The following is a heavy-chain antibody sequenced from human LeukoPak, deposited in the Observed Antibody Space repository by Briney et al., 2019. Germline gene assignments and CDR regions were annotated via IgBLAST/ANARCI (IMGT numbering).Heavy chain of an antibody. CDR2: IYYSGST. CDR1: GGSLSRYY. CDR3: ARLNSGYDSDYFDY. J-gene: IGHJ4*02. V-gene: IGHV4-59*08. D-gene: IGHD5-12*01. Sequence: SETLSLTCTVSGGSLSRYYWSWIRQPPGKGLEWIGYIYYSGSTNYNPSLKSRVTISVDTSKNQFSLKLSSVTAADTAVYYCARLNSGYDSDYFDYWGQGTLVTVSS.